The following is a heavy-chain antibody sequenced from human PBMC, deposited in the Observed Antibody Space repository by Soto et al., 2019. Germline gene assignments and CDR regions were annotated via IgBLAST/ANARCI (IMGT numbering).Heavy chain of an antibody. CDR3: ARESIYCSSTSCYGFPFDY. D-gene: IGHD2-2*01. V-gene: IGHV1-2*02. CDR2: INPNSGGT. Sequence: ASVKVSCKASGYTFTGSYIHWVRQAPGQGLEWMGWINPNSGGTNYAQKFQGRVTMTRDTSISTAYMELSRLRSDDTAVYYCARESIYCSSTSCYGFPFDYWGQGTLVTVSS. CDR1: GYTFTGSY. J-gene: IGHJ4*02.